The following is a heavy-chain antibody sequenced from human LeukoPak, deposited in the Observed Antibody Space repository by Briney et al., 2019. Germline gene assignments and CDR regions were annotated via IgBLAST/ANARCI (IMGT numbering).Heavy chain of an antibody. J-gene: IGHJ4*02. D-gene: IGHD5-12*01. CDR2: ISSGSTYI. CDR1: GFTFSSYT. V-gene: IGHV3-21*01. CDR3: ARGQAPVATNNYFDY. Sequence: GGSLRLSCAASGFTFSSYTMNWVRQAPGKGLEWVSSISSGSTYIYYADSVKGRFTISRDNAQNSLYLQMSSLRAEDTAIYSCARGQAPVATNNYFDYWGPGILVTVSS.